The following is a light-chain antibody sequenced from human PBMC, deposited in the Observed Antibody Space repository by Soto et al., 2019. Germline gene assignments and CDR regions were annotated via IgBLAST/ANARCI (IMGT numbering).Light chain of an antibody. CDR1: SSDVGGYNY. Sequence: QSALTQPAPVSGSPGQSITISCTGTSSDVGGYNYVSWYQQQPGKAPKFMIYDVSTRPSGVSNRFSGSKSGNTASPTISGLQAEDEADYYCCSYTTSNTRQIVFGTGTNVTVL. J-gene: IGLJ1*01. CDR2: DVS. CDR3: CSYTTSNTRQIV. V-gene: IGLV2-14*01.